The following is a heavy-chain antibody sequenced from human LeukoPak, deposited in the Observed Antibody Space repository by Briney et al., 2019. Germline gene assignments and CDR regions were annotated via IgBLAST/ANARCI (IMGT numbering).Heavy chain of an antibody. J-gene: IGHJ4*02. Sequence: PGGSLRLSCAASGFTFSSYAMHWVRQAPGKGLEWVAVISYDGSNKYYADSVKGRFTISRDNSKNTLYLQMNSLRAEDTAVYYCARDNPPNELLPSYYFDYWGQGTLVTVSS. CDR3: ARDNPPNELLPSYYFDY. CDR2: ISYDGSNK. D-gene: IGHD1-26*01. V-gene: IGHV3-30*04. CDR1: GFTFSSYA.